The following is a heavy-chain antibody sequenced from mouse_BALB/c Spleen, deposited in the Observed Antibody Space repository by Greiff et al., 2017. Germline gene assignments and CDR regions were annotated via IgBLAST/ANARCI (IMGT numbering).Heavy chain of an antibody. Sequence: EVMLVESGGGLVQPGGSMKLSCGASGFTFSNYWMNWVRQSPEKGLEWVAEIRLKSNNYATHYAESVKGRFTISRDDSKSSVYLQMNYLRAEDTGIYYCTSYRYDGVWADWGQGTLVTVAA. D-gene: IGHD2-14*01. J-gene: IGHJ3*01. CDR3: TSYRYDGVWAD. V-gene: IGHV6-6*02. CDR2: IRLKSNNYAT. CDR1: GFTFSNYW.